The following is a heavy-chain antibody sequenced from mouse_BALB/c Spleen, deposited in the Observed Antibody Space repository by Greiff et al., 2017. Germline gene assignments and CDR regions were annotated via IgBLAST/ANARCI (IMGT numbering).Heavy chain of an antibody. Sequence: QVQLQPSGPELVRPGVSVKISCKGSGYTFTDYAMHWVKQSHAKSLEWIGVISTYYGNTNYNQKFKGKATMTVDKSSSTAYMELARLTSEDSAIYYCARRGSSSYYAMDDWGQGTSVTVAS. CDR1: GYTFTDYA. D-gene: IGHD1-1*01. V-gene: IGHV1-67*01. CDR3: ARRGSSSYYAMDD. J-gene: IGHJ4*01. CDR2: ISTYYGNT.